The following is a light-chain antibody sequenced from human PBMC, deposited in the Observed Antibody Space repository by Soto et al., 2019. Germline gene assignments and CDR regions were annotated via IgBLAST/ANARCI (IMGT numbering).Light chain of an antibody. CDR2: KFS. CDR1: RGLVHSDGNTY. V-gene: IGKV2-30*02. Sequence: DVVMTQSPLSLPVTLGQPASVSCRSSRGLVHSDGNTYLTWFQQRPGQSPRRLIYKFSNRDSGVPDRFSGSGSGTDFTLRVSRVEAEDVGVYYCLQTAHWPYTFGQGTKLEIK. CDR3: LQTAHWPYT. J-gene: IGKJ2*01.